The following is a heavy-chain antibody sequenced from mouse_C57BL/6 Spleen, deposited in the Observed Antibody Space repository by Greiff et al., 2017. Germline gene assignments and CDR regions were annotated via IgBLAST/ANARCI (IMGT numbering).Heavy chain of an antibody. CDR3: ARVDDGYSFAY. V-gene: IGHV5-16*01. J-gene: IGHJ3*01. CDR2: INYDGSST. CDR1: GFTFSDYY. D-gene: IGHD2-3*01. Sequence: EVKVVESEGGLVQPGSSMKLSCTASGFTFSDYYMAWVRQVPEKGLEWVANINYDGSSTYYLDSLKSRFIISRDNAKNILYLQMSSLKSEDTATYYCARVDDGYSFAYWGQGTLVTVSA.